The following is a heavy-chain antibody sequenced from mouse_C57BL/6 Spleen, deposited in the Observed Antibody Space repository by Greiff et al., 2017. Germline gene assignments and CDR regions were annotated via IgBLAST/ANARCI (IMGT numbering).Heavy chain of an antibody. D-gene: IGHD2-2*01. V-gene: IGHV2-2*01. J-gene: IGHJ4*01. CDR1: GFSLTSYG. Sequence: VMLVESGPGLVQPSQSLSITCTVSGFSLTSYGVHWVRQSPGKGLEWLGVIWSGGSTDYNAAFISRLSISKDNSKSQVFFKMNSLQADDTAIYYCARNGYDDYYAMDYWGQGTSVTVSS. CDR2: IWSGGST. CDR3: ARNGYDDYYAMDY.